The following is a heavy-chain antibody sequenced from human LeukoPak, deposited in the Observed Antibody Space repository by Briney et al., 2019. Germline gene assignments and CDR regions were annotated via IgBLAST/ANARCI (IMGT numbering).Heavy chain of an antibody. Sequence: PGGSLRLSCAATGFTFSSYGMHWVRQAPGKGLEWVAVISYDGSNKYYADSVKGRFTISRDNSKNTLYLQMNSLRAEDTAVYYCARVEDYYGSGSYYPPPDYWGQGTLVTVSS. D-gene: IGHD3-10*01. V-gene: IGHV3-30*03. J-gene: IGHJ4*02. CDR1: GFTFSSYG. CDR3: ARVEDYYGSGSYYPPPDY. CDR2: ISYDGSNK.